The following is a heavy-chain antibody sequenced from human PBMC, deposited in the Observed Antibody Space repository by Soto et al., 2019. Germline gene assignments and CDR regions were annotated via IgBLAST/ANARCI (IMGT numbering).Heavy chain of an antibody. CDR1: GAYMRNDYFF. CDR2: IYHSGTT. V-gene: IGHV4-30-4*01. J-gene: IGHJ4*02. D-gene: IGHD1-26*01. CDR3: ARLFGSTDPYFDY. Sequence: SETLSLTCAVSGAYMRNDYFFWNWIRQPPGKGLEWIGYIYHSGTTYYNPSLKSRISISLDTSKNQFSLNLSSVTTADTAVYFCARLFGSTDPYFDYWGPGALVTVSS.